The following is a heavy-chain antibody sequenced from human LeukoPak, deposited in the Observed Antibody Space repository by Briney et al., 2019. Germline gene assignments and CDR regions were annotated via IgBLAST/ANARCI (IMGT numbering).Heavy chain of an antibody. Sequence: PGGSLRLSCAASGFTFSSYAMSWVRQAPGKGLEWVAVISYDGSNKYYADSVKGRFTISRDNSKNTLYLQMNSLRAEDTAVYYCARDGKTKAARPSKFDYWGQGTLVTVSS. J-gene: IGHJ4*02. CDR2: ISYDGSNK. CDR3: ARDGKTKAARPSKFDY. D-gene: IGHD6-6*01. V-gene: IGHV3-30-3*01. CDR1: GFTFSSYA.